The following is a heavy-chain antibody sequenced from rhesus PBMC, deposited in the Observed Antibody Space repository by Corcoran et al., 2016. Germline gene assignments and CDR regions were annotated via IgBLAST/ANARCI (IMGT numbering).Heavy chain of an antibody. CDR1: GFTFSSYG. V-gene: IGHV3-54*02. CDR3: AREQRLVY. J-gene: IGHJ4*01. D-gene: IGHD6-31*01. CDR2: ISYDGSKK. Sequence: EVQLVASGGGLVQPGGSLSLSCAASGFTFSSYGMPWVRQAPGKGLGWVAVISYDGSKKDYADSVKDRVTISRDKSKNMLYLQMNNRKVEDTAVYYCAREQRLVYWGQGVLVTVSS.